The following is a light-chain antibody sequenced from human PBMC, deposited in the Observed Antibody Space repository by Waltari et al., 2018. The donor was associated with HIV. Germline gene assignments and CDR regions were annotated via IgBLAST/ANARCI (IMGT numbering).Light chain of an antibody. CDR2: EVT. CDR3: CSYAGSSTMI. J-gene: IGLJ2*01. V-gene: IGLV2-23*02. CDR1: SSDVGGYAL. Sequence: QSALTQVASVSGSPGQSITISCTGTSSDVGGYALVSWYQHHPGKAPKLMIYEVTKRPSGVSNRISGSKSGNTASLTISGLQAEDEADYYCCSYAGSSTMIFGGGTKLTVL.